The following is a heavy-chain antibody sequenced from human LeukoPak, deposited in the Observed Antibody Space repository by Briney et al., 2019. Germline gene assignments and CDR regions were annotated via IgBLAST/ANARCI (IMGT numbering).Heavy chain of an antibody. CDR3: ARVGLGYFDWLPQKSHNWFDP. J-gene: IGHJ5*02. V-gene: IGHV4-34*01. CDR2: INHSGST. Sequence: SETLSLTCAVYGGFFSGYYWSWIRQPPGKGLEWIGEINHSGSTNYNPSLKSRVTISVDTSKNQFSLKLSSVTAADTAVYYCARVGLGYFDWLPQKSHNWFDPWGQGTLVTVSS. CDR1: GGFFSGYY. D-gene: IGHD3-9*01.